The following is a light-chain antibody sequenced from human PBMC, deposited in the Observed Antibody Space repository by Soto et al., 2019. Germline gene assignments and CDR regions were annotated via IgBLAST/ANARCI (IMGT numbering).Light chain of an antibody. Sequence: QSVLTHPRSVSWSPGHSVTISCTGTSSDVGGYNYVSWYQQYSGKAPKVMIYDVSKRPSGVPDRFSGSKSGNTASLTISGLQAEDEADYYCCSYAASTNFVFGTGTKVTVL. V-gene: IGLV2-11*01. J-gene: IGLJ1*01. CDR2: DVS. CDR1: SSDVGGYNY. CDR3: CSYAASTNFV.